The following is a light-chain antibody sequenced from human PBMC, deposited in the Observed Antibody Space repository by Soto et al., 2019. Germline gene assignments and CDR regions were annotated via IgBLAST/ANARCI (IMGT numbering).Light chain of an antibody. CDR3: GSYTATRTYV. Sequence: QSVLTQPASVSGSPGQSVTISCTGTSSDVGGYNYVSWYQQLPGEAPKLIIYGVTDRPSGVSNRFSGSKSGNTASLTVSGLQAEEEGDYYCGSYTATRTYVFGTGTKVTVL. CDR1: SSDVGGYNY. J-gene: IGLJ1*01. CDR2: GVT. V-gene: IGLV2-14*01.